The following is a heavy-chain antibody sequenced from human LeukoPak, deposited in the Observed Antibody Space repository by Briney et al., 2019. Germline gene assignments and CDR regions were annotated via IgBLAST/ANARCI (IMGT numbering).Heavy chain of an antibody. D-gene: IGHD6-19*01. CDR1: GFTFSSYE. V-gene: IGHV3-64*01. J-gene: IGHJ4*02. CDR2: ISSNGGST. CDR3: ARGDIAVAGRLRGYYFDY. Sequence: PGGSLRLSCAASGFTFSSYEMNWVRQAPGKGLEYVSAISSNGGSTYYANSVKGRFTISRDNSKNTLYLQMGSLRAEDMAVYYCARGDIAVAGRLRGYYFDYWGQGTLVTVSS.